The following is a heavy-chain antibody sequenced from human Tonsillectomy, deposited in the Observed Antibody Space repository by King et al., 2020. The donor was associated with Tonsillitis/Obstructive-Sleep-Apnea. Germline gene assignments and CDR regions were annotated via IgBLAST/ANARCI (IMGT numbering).Heavy chain of an antibody. J-gene: IGHJ4*02. CDR3: AKDYCSSTSCYFSYVDY. CDR1: GFTFSSYG. V-gene: IGHV3-30*18. Sequence: VQLVESGGGVVQPGRSLRLSCAASGFTFSSYGMHWVRQAPGKGLEWVAVISYDGSNKYYADSVKGRFTISRDNSKNTLYLQMNSLRAEDTAVYYCAKDYCSSTSCYFSYVDYWGQGTLVTVSS. D-gene: IGHD2-2*01. CDR2: ISYDGSNK.